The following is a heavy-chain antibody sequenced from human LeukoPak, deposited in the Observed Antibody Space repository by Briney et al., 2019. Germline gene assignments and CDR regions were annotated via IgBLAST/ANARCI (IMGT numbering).Heavy chain of an antibody. CDR2: IFYSGST. J-gene: IGHJ5*02. CDR3: ARGGYYGSGNDFRFDP. D-gene: IGHD3-10*01. V-gene: IGHV4-59*01. CDR1: GDSISSFY. Sequence: SETLSLTCTVSGDSISSFYWSWIRQPPGKGLEWIGNIFYSGSTNYNPSLKSRVTISVDTSKSQFSLKLSSVTAADTAIYYCARGGYYGSGNDFRFDPWGQGTLVTVSS.